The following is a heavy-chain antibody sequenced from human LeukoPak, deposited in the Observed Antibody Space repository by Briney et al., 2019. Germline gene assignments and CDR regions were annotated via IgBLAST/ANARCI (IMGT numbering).Heavy chain of an antibody. CDR2: IYYDGTT. Sequence: SETLSLTCTVSGGSISSSSYYWGWIRPPPGKGLEWIGSIYYDGTTHYNPSLKSRVTMSVDTSKNQFSLKLSSVTAADTALYYCARGLPSYGDYVDYYFYMDVWGKGTTVTVSS. CDR1: GGSISSSSYY. J-gene: IGHJ6*03. V-gene: IGHV4-39*07. D-gene: IGHD4-17*01. CDR3: ARGLPSYGDYVDYYFYMDV.